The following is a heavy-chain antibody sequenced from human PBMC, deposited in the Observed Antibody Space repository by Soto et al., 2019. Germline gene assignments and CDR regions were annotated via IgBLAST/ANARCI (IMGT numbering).Heavy chain of an antibody. CDR3: ARTSGGTYSFDP. Sequence: SETLSLTCAVSGDSITNNNWWTWLRQSPGKGLEWIGEMHHGGNPDYNPSLRSRVTISVDKSKNQFSLHLSSVTAADSAVYYCARTSGGTYSFDPWGQGPLVTVSS. J-gene: IGHJ5*02. CDR1: GDSITNNNW. V-gene: IGHV4-4*02. CDR2: MHHGGNP. D-gene: IGHD3-10*01.